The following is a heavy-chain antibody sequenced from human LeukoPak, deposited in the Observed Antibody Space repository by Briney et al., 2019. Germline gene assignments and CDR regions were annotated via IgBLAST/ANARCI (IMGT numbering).Heavy chain of an antibody. V-gene: IGHV1-18*01. D-gene: IGHD6-13*01. CDR3: ARARSSSWAATFDY. CDR2: TSTFSGLT. Sequence: ASVKVSCKASGFVFTSYGITWVRQAPGQGLEWVGWTSTFSGLTNYAEKVQDRVTMTTDTETGTAYLEMRSLRFDDTAVYYCARARSSSWAATFDYWGQGTLLTVAS. CDR1: GFVFTSYG. J-gene: IGHJ4*02.